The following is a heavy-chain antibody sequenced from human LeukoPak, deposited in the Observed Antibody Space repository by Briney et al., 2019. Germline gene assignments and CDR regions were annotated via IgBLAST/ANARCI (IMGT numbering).Heavy chain of an antibody. CDR2: IWYDGSNK. CDR3: ARDDCSGGSCYWGYYYYYGMDV. J-gene: IGHJ6*02. V-gene: IGHV3-33*01. D-gene: IGHD2-15*01. CDR1: GFTFSSYG. Sequence: GGSLRLSCAASGFTFSSYGMHWVRQAPGKGLEWVAVIWYDGSNKYYADSVKGRFTISRDNSKNTLYLQMNSLRAEDTAVYYCARDDCSGGSCYWGYYYYYGMDVWGQGTTVTVSS.